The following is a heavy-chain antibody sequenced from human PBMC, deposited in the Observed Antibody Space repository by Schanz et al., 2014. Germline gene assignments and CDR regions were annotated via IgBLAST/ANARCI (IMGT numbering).Heavy chain of an antibody. CDR3: ARAQGVIRLYYGVDV. CDR2: ISTDRTNT. CDR1: GFTFRGHA. V-gene: IGHV3-30*04. J-gene: IGHJ6*02. D-gene: IGHD3-10*01. Sequence: QVQLVESGGGVVQPGRSLRLSCAASGFTFRGHAMHWVRQAPGKGLEKVAAISTDRTNTYYAASVRGRFTISRDNSKNTVYLQMDSLRSEDTAVYYCARAQGVIRLYYGVDVWGQGTTVTVSS.